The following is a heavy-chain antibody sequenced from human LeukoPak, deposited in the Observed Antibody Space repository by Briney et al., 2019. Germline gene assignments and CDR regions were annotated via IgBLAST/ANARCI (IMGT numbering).Heavy chain of an antibody. D-gene: IGHD3-3*01. J-gene: IGHJ4*02. CDR1: GGSFSGYY. V-gene: IGHV4-34*01. Sequence: SETLSLTCAVYGGSFSGYYWSWIRQPPGKGLEWIGEINHSGSTNYNPSLKSRVTISVDTSKNQFSLKLSSVTAADTAVYYCARHRRYDFWSGGPFDYWGQGTLVTVSS. CDR3: ARHRRYDFWSGGPFDY. CDR2: INHSGST.